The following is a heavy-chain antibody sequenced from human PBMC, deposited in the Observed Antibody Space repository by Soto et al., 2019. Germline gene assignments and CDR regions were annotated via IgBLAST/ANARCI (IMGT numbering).Heavy chain of an antibody. J-gene: IGHJ4*02. CDR1: GFSFSSYG. Sequence: QVQLVESGGGVVQPGRSLRLSCAASGFSFSSYGMHWVRQAPGKGLEWVAMISYDGTDEYYADSVKGRFTISRDNSKNAVYLQMNSLSAEDTAVYYCAKQESVWNDHFDYLGQGTLVTVSS. CDR3: AKQESVWNDHFDY. V-gene: IGHV3-30*18. D-gene: IGHD1-1*01. CDR2: ISYDGTDE.